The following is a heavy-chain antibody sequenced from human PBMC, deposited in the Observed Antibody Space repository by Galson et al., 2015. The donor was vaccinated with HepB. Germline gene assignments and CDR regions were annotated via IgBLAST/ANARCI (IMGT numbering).Heavy chain of an antibody. CDR1: GFTFSSYG. J-gene: IGHJ4*02. D-gene: IGHD7-27*01. CDR3: ANCLTRDMSDFNY. V-gene: IGHV3-30*18. CDR2: ISYDGSNK. Sequence: SLRLSCAASGFTFSSYGMHWVRQAPGKGLEWVALISYDGSNKYYADSVKGRFTISRDNSKNTLYLQMNSLTAADTAVYFCANCLTRDMSDFNYWGQGILVTVSS.